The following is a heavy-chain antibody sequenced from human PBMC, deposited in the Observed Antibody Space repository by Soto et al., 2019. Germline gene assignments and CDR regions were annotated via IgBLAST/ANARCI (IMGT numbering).Heavy chain of an antibody. CDR1: GDSIKSLSYY. CDR3: ARLGPHIGRDY. J-gene: IGHJ4*02. Sequence: PSETLSLTCTVSGDSIKSLSYYWGWIRQPPGKGLEWTGNIYYSGNTYYNPSLKSRVTLSVDTSKNQFSLKLSSVTAADTAVYYCARLGPHIGRDYWGQGTLVTVSS. V-gene: IGHV4-39*01. CDR2: IYYSGNT. D-gene: IGHD3-16*01.